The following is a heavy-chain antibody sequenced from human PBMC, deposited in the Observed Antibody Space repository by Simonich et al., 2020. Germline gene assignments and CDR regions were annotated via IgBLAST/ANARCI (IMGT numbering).Heavy chain of an antibody. D-gene: IGHD3-22*01. CDR3: TREKGDYYDSSGYYAFDI. J-gene: IGHJ3*02. CDR1: GFTFGDYA. V-gene: IGHV3-49*03. Sequence: EVQLVESGGGLVQPGRSLRLSFTASGFTFGDYAMSCFRQAPGRGRGWVCVNRRKGYGGKNEYAASVKGSFTISRDDSKSIAYLQMNSLKTEDTAVYYCTREKGDYYDSSGYYAFDIWGQGTMVTVSS. CDR2: NRRKGYGGKN.